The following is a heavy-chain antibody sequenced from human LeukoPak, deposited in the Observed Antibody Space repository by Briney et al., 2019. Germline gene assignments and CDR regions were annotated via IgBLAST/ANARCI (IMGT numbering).Heavy chain of an antibody. Sequence: SETLSLTCTVSGGSISSYYWSWIRQPPGKGLEWIGYIYYSGSTNYNPSLKSRVIISVDTSKNQFSLKLSSVTAADTAVYYCARDLRSYGFDYWGQGTLVTVSS. D-gene: IGHD5-18*01. J-gene: IGHJ4*02. CDR1: GGSISSYY. CDR2: IYYSGST. CDR3: ARDLRSYGFDY. V-gene: IGHV4-59*01.